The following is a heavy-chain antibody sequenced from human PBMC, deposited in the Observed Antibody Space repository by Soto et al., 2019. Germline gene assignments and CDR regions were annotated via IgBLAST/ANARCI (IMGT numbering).Heavy chain of an antibody. Sequence: PSETLSLTCTVSGGSISSSSYYWGWIRQPPGKGLEWIGSIYYSGSTYYNPSLKSRVTISVDTSKNQFSLKLSSVTAADTAVYYCARHRREHYDFLSGWDDEYYGKDVWGQGTTVTVSS. V-gene: IGHV4-39*01. CDR1: GGSISSSSYY. J-gene: IGHJ6*02. CDR3: ARHRREHYDFLSGWDDEYYGKDV. D-gene: IGHD3-3*01. CDR2: IYYSGST.